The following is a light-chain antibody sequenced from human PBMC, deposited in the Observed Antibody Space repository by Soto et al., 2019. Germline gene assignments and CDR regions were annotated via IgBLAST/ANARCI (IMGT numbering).Light chain of an antibody. J-gene: IGKJ2*01. Sequence: EIVLTQSPGTLSLSPGERATLSCRASQSVSSSYLAWYQQKPGQAPRLLIYGASSRATGIPDRFSGSGSGTDFTLTISRLEPEDFAVYYCQQRSNWSYTFGQGTKVDIK. V-gene: IGKV3D-20*02. CDR1: QSVSSSY. CDR3: QQRSNWSYT. CDR2: GAS.